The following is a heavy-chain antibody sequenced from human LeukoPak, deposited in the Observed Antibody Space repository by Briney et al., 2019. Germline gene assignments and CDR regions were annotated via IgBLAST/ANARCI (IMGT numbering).Heavy chain of an antibody. CDR2: INPSGDST. V-gene: IGHV1-46*01. J-gene: IGHJ3*02. CDR3: ARGRHSYESSDYYYEGDAFDI. Sequence: GASVKVSCKASGYTFTSYYMDWVRQAPGQGLEWMGIINPSGDSTSSAQTFQGRVTMTRDMSTSTVYMALSSLRTEDTAVYYCARGRHSYESSDYYYEGDAFDIWGQGTMVTVSS. CDR1: GYTFTSYY. D-gene: IGHD3-22*01.